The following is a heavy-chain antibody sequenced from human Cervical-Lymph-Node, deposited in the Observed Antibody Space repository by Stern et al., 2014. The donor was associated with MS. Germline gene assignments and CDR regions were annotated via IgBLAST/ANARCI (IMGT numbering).Heavy chain of an antibody. J-gene: IGHJ6*02. CDR2: IWYDGSQK. Sequence: QVQLVESGGGVVQPGGSQRLSCTASGFTFEDYAMDWVRQVPGKGLGWVAMIWYDGSQKYYGDSVRGRFSVSRDNSRNTLYLQMKSLSLEDTAVYYCARKIPDYYYYAMDVWGQGTTVTVSS. V-gene: IGHV3-33*01. CDR3: ARKIPDYYYYAMDV. CDR1: GFTFEDYA. D-gene: IGHD2-2*02.